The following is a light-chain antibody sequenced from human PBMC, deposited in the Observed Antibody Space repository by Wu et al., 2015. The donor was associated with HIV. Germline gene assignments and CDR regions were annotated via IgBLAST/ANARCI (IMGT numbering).Light chain of an antibody. CDR3: QQYNGYQWT. CDR1: ASISGL. CDR2: QSS. J-gene: IGKJ1*01. Sequence: DIQMTQSPSSLSASVGDKITITCRASASISGLLAWYQQKPGKAPKLLIYQSSSLENGIPSRFIGSTSGSDFILTISSLQPDDFATYYCQQYNGYQWTFGQGTKVDIK. V-gene: IGKV1-5*03.